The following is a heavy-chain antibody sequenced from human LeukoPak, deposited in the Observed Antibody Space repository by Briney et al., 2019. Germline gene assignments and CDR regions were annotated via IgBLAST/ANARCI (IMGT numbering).Heavy chain of an antibody. D-gene: IGHD3-10*01. Sequence: ASVKVSCKASGYTFTGYYMHWVRQASGQGLEWMGWINPNSGGTNYAQKFQGRVTMTRDTSISTAYMELSRLRSDDTAVYYCARGAGLLWFGELFYWGQGTLVTVSS. CDR2: INPNSGGT. J-gene: IGHJ4*02. CDR1: GYTFTGYY. CDR3: ARGAGLLWFGELFY. V-gene: IGHV1-2*02.